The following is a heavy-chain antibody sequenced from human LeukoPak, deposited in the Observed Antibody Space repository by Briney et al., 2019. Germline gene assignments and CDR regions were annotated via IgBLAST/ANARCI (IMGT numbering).Heavy chain of an antibody. J-gene: IGHJ4*02. Sequence: PGESLRLSCAASGFTFSSYAMSWVRQAPGKGLEWVSAISGSGGSTYYADSVKGRFTISRNNSKNTLYLQMNSLRAEDTAVYYCAKYNWNYRDTIDYWGQGTLVTVSS. CDR1: GFTFSSYA. V-gene: IGHV3-23*01. CDR2: ISGSGGST. CDR3: AKYNWNYRDTIDY. D-gene: IGHD1-7*01.